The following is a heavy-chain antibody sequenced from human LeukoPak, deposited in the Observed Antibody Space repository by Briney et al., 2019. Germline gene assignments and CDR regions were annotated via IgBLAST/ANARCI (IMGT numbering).Heavy chain of an antibody. CDR2: INAGNGNT. Sequence: ASVKVSCKASGYTFTDYAMHWVRQAPGQRLEWMGWINAGNGNTKYSQNFQGRVTITRDTSASTAYMELSSLRSEDTAVYYCARSDDDILTGYCPDYWGQGTLVTASS. V-gene: IGHV1-3*01. CDR3: ARSDDDILTGYCPDY. CDR1: GYTFTDYA. D-gene: IGHD3-9*01. J-gene: IGHJ4*02.